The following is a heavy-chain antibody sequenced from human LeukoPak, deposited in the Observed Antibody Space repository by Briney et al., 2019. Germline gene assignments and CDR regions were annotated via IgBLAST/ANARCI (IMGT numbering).Heavy chain of an antibody. CDR2: ISSYNGNT. CDR1: GYTFTNYG. J-gene: IGHJ4*02. Sequence: GASVKVSCKASGYTFTNYGISWVRQAPGQGLEWMGWISSYNGNTKYTQKVQGRISMTTDTSTSTVYMELRSLRSDDTAVYHCARDSVVGATVFDYWGQGTLVTVSS. V-gene: IGHV1-18*01. CDR3: ARDSVVGATVFDY. D-gene: IGHD1-26*01.